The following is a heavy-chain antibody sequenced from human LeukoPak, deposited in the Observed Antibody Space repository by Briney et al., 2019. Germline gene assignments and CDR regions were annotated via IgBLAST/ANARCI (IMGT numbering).Heavy chain of an antibody. CDR2: ISAYNGNT. Sequence: ASVKVSCKASGYTFTSYGISWVRQAPGQGLEWMGWISAYNGNTNYAQKFQGRVTMTRDMSTSTVYMELSSLRSEDTAVYYCARDSFMIVVTKPDYWGQGTLVTISS. V-gene: IGHV1-18*01. CDR1: GYTFTSYG. CDR3: ARDSFMIVVTKPDY. J-gene: IGHJ4*02. D-gene: IGHD3-22*01.